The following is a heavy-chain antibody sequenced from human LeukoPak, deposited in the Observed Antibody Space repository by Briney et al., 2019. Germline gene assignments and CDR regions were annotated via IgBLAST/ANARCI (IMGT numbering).Heavy chain of an antibody. CDR1: GFTLSSAW. D-gene: IGHD5-12*01. CDR3: AKDLLAATIDYYFDY. J-gene: IGHJ4*02. V-gene: IGHV3-23*01. CDR2: ISGSGGRT. Sequence: GGSLRLSCVASGFTLSSAWMSWVRQAPGKGLEWVSVISGSGGRTYYADSVKGRFTISRDNSKNTLYVQMNSLRAEDTAVYYCAKDLLAATIDYYFDYWGQGTLVTVSS.